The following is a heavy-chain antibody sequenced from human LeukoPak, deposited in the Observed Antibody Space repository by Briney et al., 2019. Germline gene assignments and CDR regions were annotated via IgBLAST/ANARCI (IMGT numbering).Heavy chain of an antibody. J-gene: IGHJ6*02. CDR2: INSDGSYI. CDR3: ARVGGGYYYYYGMDV. CDR1: GFSFNNYW. Sequence: GGSLRLSCAASGFSFNNYWMHWVRHIPGKGLVWVSHINSDGSYIKYADSVKGRFTISRDNAKKTLYLQMDSLRGEDTAVYFCARVGGGYYYYYGMDVWGQGTTVTVSS. D-gene: IGHD3-16*01. V-gene: IGHV3-74*01.